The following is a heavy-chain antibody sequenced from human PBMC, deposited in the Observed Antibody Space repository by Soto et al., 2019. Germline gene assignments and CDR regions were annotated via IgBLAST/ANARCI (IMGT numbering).Heavy chain of an antibody. D-gene: IGHD5-18*01. CDR1: GYTFTSYY. V-gene: IGHV1-46*01. CDR2: INPSGGST. J-gene: IGHJ6*02. Sequence: QVQLVQSGAEVKKPGASVKVSCKASGYTFTSYYMHWVRQAPGQGLEWMGIINPSGGSTSYAQKFQGRVTMTRDTSTSTVYMELSSLRSEDTAVYYCARDTRQRSYGYILADYYYGMDVWGQGTTVTVSS. CDR3: ARDTRQRSYGYILADYYYGMDV.